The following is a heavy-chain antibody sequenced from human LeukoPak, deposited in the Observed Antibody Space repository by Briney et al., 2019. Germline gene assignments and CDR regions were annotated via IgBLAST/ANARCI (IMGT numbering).Heavy chain of an antibody. D-gene: IGHD1-1*01. CDR1: GGSISSYY. CDR2: IYYSGST. J-gene: IGHJ6*03. CDR3: ARGRKEYNYYYYYMDV. Sequence: SETLSLTCTVSGGSISSYYWSWIRQPPGKGLEWIGYIYYSGSTNYNPSLKSRVTISVDTSKNQFSLKLSSVTAADTAVYYCARGRKEYNYYYYYMDVWGKGTTVTVSS. V-gene: IGHV4-59*01.